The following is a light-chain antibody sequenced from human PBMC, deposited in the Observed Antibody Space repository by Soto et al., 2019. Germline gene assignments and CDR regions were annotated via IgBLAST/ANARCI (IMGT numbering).Light chain of an antibody. CDR3: QSYDSSLSGWV. Sequence: QAEVTQPPSVSGAPGQRVTISCTGSSSNIGAGYGVHWYQQLPGTAPKLLIYGNSNRPSGVPDRFSGSKSGTSASLAITGLQAEDEADYYCQSYDSSLSGWVFGGGTKLTVL. V-gene: IGLV1-40*01. CDR1: SSNIGAGYG. CDR2: GNS. J-gene: IGLJ3*02.